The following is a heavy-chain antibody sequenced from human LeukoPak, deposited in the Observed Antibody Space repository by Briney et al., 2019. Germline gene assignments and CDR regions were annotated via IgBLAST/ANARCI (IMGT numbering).Heavy chain of an antibody. CDR2: ISGSGGST. Sequence: GGSLRLSCAASGFTFSNYAMNWVRQAPGRGLEWVSAISGSGGSTYYADSVKGRFTVSRDNSKNTLHLQMNNLRAEDTAVYYCAKYDYFWGSYDYWGQGTLVSVSA. CDR1: GFTFSNYA. D-gene: IGHD3-16*01. J-gene: IGHJ4*02. CDR3: AKYDYFWGSYDY. V-gene: IGHV3-23*01.